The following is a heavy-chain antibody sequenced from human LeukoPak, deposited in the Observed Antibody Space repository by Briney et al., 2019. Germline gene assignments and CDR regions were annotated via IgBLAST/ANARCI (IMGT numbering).Heavy chain of an antibody. CDR2: IGGSGGST. D-gene: IGHD3-10*01. CDR3: AKATGFGEYSGGYYYYYMDV. Sequence: GGSLRLSCAASGFTFSSYGMSWVRQAPGKGLEWVSAIGGSGGSTYYADSVKGRFTISRDNSKNTLYLQMNSLRAEDTAVYYCAKATGFGEYSGGYYYYYMDVWGKGTTVTISS. CDR1: GFTFSSYG. V-gene: IGHV3-23*01. J-gene: IGHJ6*03.